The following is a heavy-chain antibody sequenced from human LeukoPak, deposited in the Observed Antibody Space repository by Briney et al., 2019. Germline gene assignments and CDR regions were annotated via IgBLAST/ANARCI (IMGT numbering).Heavy chain of an antibody. CDR1: GFTVSSNY. CDR2: ISSSSGSI. V-gene: IGHV3-48*02. J-gene: IGHJ4*02. D-gene: IGHD1-26*01. Sequence: GGSLRLSCAASGFTVSSNYMNWVRQAPGKGLEWVSYISSSSGSIYYADSVKGRFTISRDNAKNSLYLQMNSLRDEDTAVYYCARDGSYSGSLDYWGQGTLVTVSS. CDR3: ARDGSYSGSLDY.